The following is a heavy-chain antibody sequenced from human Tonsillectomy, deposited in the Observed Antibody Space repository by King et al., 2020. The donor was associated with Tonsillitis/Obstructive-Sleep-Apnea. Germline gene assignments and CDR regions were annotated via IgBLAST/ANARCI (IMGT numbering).Heavy chain of an antibody. J-gene: IGHJ3*02. CDR3: ARGSTYRDAFDI. V-gene: IGHV4-59*01. CDR2: FYYSGST. CDR1: GGSISSYY. D-gene: IGHD4-11*01. Sequence: VQLQESGPGLVKPSETLSLTCTVSGGSISSYYWSWIRQPPGKGLEWIGYFYYSGSTNYNPSLKSRVTISVDTSKNQFSLKLSSVTAADTAVYYCARGSTYRDAFDIWGQGTMVTVSS.